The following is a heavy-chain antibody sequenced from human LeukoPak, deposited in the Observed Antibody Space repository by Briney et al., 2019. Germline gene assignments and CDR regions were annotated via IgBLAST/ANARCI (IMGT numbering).Heavy chain of an antibody. CDR1: GFTFSSYA. CDR2: ISYDGSNK. J-gene: IGHJ4*02. V-gene: IGHV3-30*04. CDR3: ARDFNY. Sequence: GGSLRLSCAASGFTFSSYAMHWVRQAPGKGLEWVAVISYDGSNKYYADSVKGRFTISRDNSKNTLYLQMNSLRAEDTAVYYCARDFNYWGQGTLVTVSS.